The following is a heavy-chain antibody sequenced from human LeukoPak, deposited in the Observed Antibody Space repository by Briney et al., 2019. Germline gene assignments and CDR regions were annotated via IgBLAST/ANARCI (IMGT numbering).Heavy chain of an antibody. D-gene: IGHD6-13*01. J-gene: IGHJ5*02. CDR3: ACRDLTSTWSFP. CDR1: GYSFTSYW. V-gene: IGHV5-51*01. CDR2: IYPGDSRI. Sequence: GESLKISCQGFGYSFTSYWIGWVRQMPGKGMEWMGVIYPGDSRIRYNPSFQGQVTISVDKSISTAYLQWVSLRASNSAMYYCACRDLTSTWSFPWGQGTLVTVSS.